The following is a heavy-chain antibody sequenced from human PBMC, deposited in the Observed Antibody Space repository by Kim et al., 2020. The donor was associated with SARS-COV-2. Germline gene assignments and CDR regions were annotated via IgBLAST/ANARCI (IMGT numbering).Heavy chain of an antibody. CDR2: ISSSSSYI. Sequence: GGSLRLSCAASGFTFSSYSMNWVRQAPGKGLEWVSSISSSSSYIYYADSVKGRFTISRDNAKNSLYLQMNSLRAEDTAVYYCAGGGYNWNDWAVYYYYYMDVWGKGTTVTVSS. D-gene: IGHD1-20*01. CDR3: AGGGYNWNDWAVYYYYYMDV. CDR1: GFTFSSYS. J-gene: IGHJ6*03. V-gene: IGHV3-21*01.